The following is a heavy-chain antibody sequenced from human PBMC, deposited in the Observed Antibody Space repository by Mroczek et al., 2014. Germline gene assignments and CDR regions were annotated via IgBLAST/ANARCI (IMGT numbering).Heavy chain of an antibody. Sequence: ESGGGLVQPGGSLRLSCAASGFTFSSYAMSWVRQAPGKGLEWVSAISGSGGSTYYADSVKGRFTISRDNSKNTLYLQMNSLRAEDTAVYYCAKFDYYDSSGRRMNAFDIWGQGTMVTVSS. CDR2: ISGSGGST. V-gene: IGHV3-23*01. CDR3: AKFDYYDSSGRRMNAFDI. D-gene: IGHD3-22*01. J-gene: IGHJ3*02. CDR1: GFTFSSYA.